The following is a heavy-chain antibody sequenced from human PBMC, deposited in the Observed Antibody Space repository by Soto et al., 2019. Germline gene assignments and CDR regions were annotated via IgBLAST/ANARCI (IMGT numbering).Heavy chain of an antibody. J-gene: IGHJ4*02. Sequence: EVQLLESGGDLVQPGESLRLSCAASGFTFSSYAMSWVRQAPGKGLEWVSAISGRGGTTYYAESVRGRFTISRDISKNTLYLQMFTLRDEDTAKYYCAKFFVATGESSGWPWSFHYWGQGTLVTVSP. CDR2: ISGRGGTT. CDR1: GFTFSSYA. CDR3: AKFFVATGESSGWPWSFHY. V-gene: IGHV3-23*01. D-gene: IGHD6-25*01.